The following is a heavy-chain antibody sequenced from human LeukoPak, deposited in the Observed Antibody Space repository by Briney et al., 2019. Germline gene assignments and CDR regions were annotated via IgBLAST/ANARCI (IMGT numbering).Heavy chain of an antibody. CDR3: ASSLRYFDWSPIN. CDR2: IYHSGST. V-gene: IGHV4-4*02. J-gene: IGHJ4*02. Sequence: PSGTLSLTCAVSGGSISSSNWWSWVRQPPGKGLEWIGEIYHSGSTNYNPSLKSRVTISVDRSKNQFSLKLSSVTAADTAVYYCASSLRYFDWSPINWGQGTLVTVSS. D-gene: IGHD3-9*01. CDR1: GGSISSSNW.